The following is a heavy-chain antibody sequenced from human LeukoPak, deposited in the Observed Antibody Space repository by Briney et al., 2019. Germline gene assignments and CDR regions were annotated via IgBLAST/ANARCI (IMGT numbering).Heavy chain of an antibody. Sequence: ASVKVSCKASGGTFSSYAISWVRQAPGQGLEWMGGIIPIFGTANYAQKFQGRVTITADESTSTAYMELSSLRSEDTAVYYCARVGDYGANSAMVMTPWGQGTLVTVSS. D-gene: IGHD4-23*01. CDR3: ARVGDYGANSAMVMTP. V-gene: IGHV1-69*13. CDR2: IIPIFGTA. CDR1: GGTFSSYA. J-gene: IGHJ4*02.